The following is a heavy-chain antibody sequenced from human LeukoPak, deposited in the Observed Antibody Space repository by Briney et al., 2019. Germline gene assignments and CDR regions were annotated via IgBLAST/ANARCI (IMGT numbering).Heavy chain of an antibody. D-gene: IGHD3-10*01. V-gene: IGHV4-39*01. CDR1: GGSISSSSYY. Sequence: SETLSLTCTVSGGSISSSSYYWGWIRQPPGKGLEWIGSIYYSGSTYYNPSLKSRVTISVDTSKNQFSLKLSSVTAADTAVYYCARHSSHVLLPRSAYFDYWGQGTLVTVSS. CDR2: IYYSGST. J-gene: IGHJ4*02. CDR3: ARHSSHVLLPRSAYFDY.